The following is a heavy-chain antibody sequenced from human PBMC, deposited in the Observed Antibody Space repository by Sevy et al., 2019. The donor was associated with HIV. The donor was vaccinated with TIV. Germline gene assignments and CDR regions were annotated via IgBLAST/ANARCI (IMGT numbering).Heavy chain of an antibody. J-gene: IGHJ5*02. Sequence: GGSLRLSCAASGFTFSSYAMSWVRQAPGKGLEWVSAISGSGGSTYYADSVKGRFTISRDNSKNTLYLQMNSLRAEDTAVNYCAKDRRYSSPGDWFDPWGQGTLVTVSS. CDR1: GFTFSSYA. V-gene: IGHV3-23*01. CDR2: ISGSGGST. CDR3: AKDRRYSSPGDWFDP. D-gene: IGHD6-13*01.